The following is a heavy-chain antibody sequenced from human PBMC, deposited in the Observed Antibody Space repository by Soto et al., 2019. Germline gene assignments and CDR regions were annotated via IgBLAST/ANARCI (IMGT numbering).Heavy chain of an antibody. Sequence: GGSLRLSCAASGFTFSSYAMHWGRQAPGKGLEWVAVISYDGSNKYYADSVKGRFTISRDNSKNTLYLQMNSLRAEDTAVYYCAYDSSAGDAFDIWGQGTMVTVSS. D-gene: IGHD3-22*01. CDR1: GFTFSSYA. CDR3: AYDSSAGDAFDI. CDR2: ISYDGSNK. J-gene: IGHJ3*02. V-gene: IGHV3-30*04.